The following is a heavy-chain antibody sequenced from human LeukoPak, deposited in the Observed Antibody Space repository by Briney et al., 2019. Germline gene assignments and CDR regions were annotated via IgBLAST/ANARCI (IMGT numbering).Heavy chain of an antibody. D-gene: IGHD2-2*02. CDR1: GFTFSSYA. CDR2: ISYDGSNK. Sequence: GGSLRLSCAASGFTFSSYAMHWVRQAPGKGLEWVAVISYDGSNKYYADSVKGRFTISRDSSKNTLYLQMNSLRAEDTAVYYCARRGTSCYTVPCYFDYWGQGTLVTVSS. J-gene: IGHJ4*02. V-gene: IGHV3-30*04. CDR3: ARRGTSCYTVPCYFDY.